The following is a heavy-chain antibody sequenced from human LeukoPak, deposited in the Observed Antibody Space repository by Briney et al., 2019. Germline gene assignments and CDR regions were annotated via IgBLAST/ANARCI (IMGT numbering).Heavy chain of an antibody. CDR2: IYYSGST. V-gene: IGHV4-59*01. CDR3: ARDEGSGWVDY. CDR1: GGSISSYY. J-gene: IGHJ4*02. D-gene: IGHD6-19*01. Sequence: PSETLSLTCTVSGGSISSYYWSWIRQPPGKGLEWIGYIYYSGSTNYNPSLKSRVTISVDTSKNQFSLKLSSVTAADTAVYYCARDEGSGWVDYWGQGILVTVSS.